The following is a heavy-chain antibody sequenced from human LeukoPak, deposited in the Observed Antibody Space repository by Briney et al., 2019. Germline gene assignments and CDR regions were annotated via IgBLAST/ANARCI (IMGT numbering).Heavy chain of an antibody. CDR3: ARALRVFVEATDAFDF. Sequence: ASVRASSTASVYTFITYGITRVRQAPGQGLKWMGWIRDYNGNTNYAQKFQGRVTMTTDTSTTSAYMELRSLRSDDTAVFYCARALRVFVEATDAFDFWGPGTMVTVSS. V-gene: IGHV1-18*01. J-gene: IGHJ3*01. CDR1: VYTFITYG. D-gene: IGHD3-10*02. CDR2: IRDYNGNT.